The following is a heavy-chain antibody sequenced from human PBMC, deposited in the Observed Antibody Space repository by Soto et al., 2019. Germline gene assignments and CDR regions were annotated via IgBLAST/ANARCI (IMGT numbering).Heavy chain of an antibody. V-gene: IGHV3-9*01. J-gene: IGHJ4*02. D-gene: IGHD4-17*01. Sequence: GGSLRLSCAASGFTFDDYAMHWVRQAPGKGLEWVSGISWNSGSIGYADSVKGRFTISRDNAKNSLYLQMNSLRAEDTALYYCAKVRKGGGMTTVTQIFHVWGQGTLVTVSS. CDR2: ISWNSGSI. CDR3: AKVRKGGGMTTVTQIFHV. CDR1: GFTFDDYA.